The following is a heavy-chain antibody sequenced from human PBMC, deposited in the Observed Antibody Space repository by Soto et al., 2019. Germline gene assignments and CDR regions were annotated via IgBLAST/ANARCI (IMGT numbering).Heavy chain of an antibody. Sequence: QVQLQESGPGLVKAAQTLSLTCTVSGGSIRTGNYYWSWIRQLPGKGLEWIGNIYYLGTTSYNPSLKSRVIISIDTSKNQFSLEFTSVLAADTAVYYCAKNETTRPWFDTWGQGTLVTVSS. CDR2: IYYLGTT. V-gene: IGHV4-31*03. CDR1: GGSIRTGNYY. J-gene: IGHJ5*02. CDR3: AKNETTRPWFDT. D-gene: IGHD1-1*01.